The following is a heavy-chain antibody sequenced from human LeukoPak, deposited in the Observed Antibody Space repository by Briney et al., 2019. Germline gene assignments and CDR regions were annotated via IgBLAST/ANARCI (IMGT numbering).Heavy chain of an antibody. Sequence: QSGGSLRLSCAASGFTFSSYAMSWVRQAPGKGLEWVSAISGSGGSTYYADSVKGRFTISRDNSKNTLYLQMNSLRAEDTAVYYCAKGIDVVVPAAMDVWGQGTTVTVSS. J-gene: IGHJ6*02. D-gene: IGHD2-2*01. CDR2: ISGSGGST. V-gene: IGHV3-23*01. CDR1: GFTFSSYA. CDR3: AKGIDVVVPAAMDV.